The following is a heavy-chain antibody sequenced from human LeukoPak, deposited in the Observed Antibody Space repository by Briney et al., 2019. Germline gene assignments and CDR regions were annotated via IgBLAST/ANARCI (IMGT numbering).Heavy chain of an antibody. CDR3: GSAVCVIFGVGGGDYFDY. V-gene: IGHV3-30*04. CDR2: ISYDGSNT. Sequence: GGSLRLSCAASGFTFSSYAMHWVRQAPGKGLEWVAVISYDGSNTYYADSVKGRFTISRDNPKNTLYLQMNSLRPEDSAVYYSGSAVCVIFGVGGGDYFDYWGQGTLVTVSS. D-gene: IGHD3-3*01. J-gene: IGHJ4*02. CDR1: GFTFSSYA.